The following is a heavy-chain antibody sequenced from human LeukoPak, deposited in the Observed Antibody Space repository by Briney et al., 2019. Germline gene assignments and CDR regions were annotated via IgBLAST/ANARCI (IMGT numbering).Heavy chain of an antibody. CDR3: ARNIRTYYYDSSGYYYYYYMDV. V-gene: IGHV1-8*01. D-gene: IGHD3-22*01. CDR2: MNPNSGNT. CDR1: GYTFTSYD. J-gene: IGHJ6*03. Sequence: ASVKVSCKASGYTFTSYDINWVRQATGQGLEWMGWMNPNSGNTGYAQKFQGRVTMTRNTSISTAYMELSSLRSEDTAVYYCARNIRTYYYDSSGYYYYYYMDVWGKGTTVTVSS.